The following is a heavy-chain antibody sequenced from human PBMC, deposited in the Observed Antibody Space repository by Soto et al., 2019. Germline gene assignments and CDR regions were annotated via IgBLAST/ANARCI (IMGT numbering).Heavy chain of an antibody. J-gene: IGHJ4*02. V-gene: IGHV1-69*13. CDR3: ARSYSSGWFDGAPSNIAY. D-gene: IGHD6-19*01. Sequence: SVKVSCKASGGTFSSYAISWVRQAPGQGLEWMGGIIPIFGTANYAQKFQGRVTITADESTSTAYMELSSLRSEDTAVYYCARSYSSGWFDGAPSNIAYWGQGTLVTVSS. CDR1: GGTFSSYA. CDR2: IIPIFGTA.